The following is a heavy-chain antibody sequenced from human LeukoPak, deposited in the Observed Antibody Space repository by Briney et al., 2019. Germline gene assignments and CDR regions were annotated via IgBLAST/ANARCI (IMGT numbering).Heavy chain of an antibody. CDR2: ISSSSSYI. D-gene: IGHD5-12*01. V-gene: IGHV3-21*01. J-gene: IGHJ4*02. CDR3: ARFRGGYDFDY. Sequence: PGGSLRLSCAASGFTFSSYSMNWVRQAPGKGLEWVSSISSSSSYIYYADSVKGRFTISRDNAKNSLYLQTNSLRAEDTAVYYCARFRGGYDFDYWGQGTLVTVSS. CDR1: GFTFSSYS.